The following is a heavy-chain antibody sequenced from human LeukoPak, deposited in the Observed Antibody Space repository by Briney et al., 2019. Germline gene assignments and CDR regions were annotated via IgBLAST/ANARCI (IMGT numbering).Heavy chain of an antibody. V-gene: IGHV3-15*01. J-gene: IGHJ4*02. Sequence: GGSLRLSCAASGFTFRNAWMSCVRQAPGKGLEWIGRIKSQTDGGTIAYAAPVKGRFTISRDDSKNTLDLQMNSLKTEDTAVYYCATAAGIAAPGTKGLDYWGQGTLVTVSS. D-gene: IGHD6-13*01. CDR1: GFTFRNAW. CDR2: IKSQTDGGTI. CDR3: ATAAGIAAPGTKGLDY.